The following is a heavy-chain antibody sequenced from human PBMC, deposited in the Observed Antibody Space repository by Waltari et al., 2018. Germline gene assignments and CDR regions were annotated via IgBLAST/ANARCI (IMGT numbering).Heavy chain of an antibody. V-gene: IGHV3-7*01. J-gene: IGHJ6*01. D-gene: IGHD5-12*01. CDR3: ARDSSYSGFYSYNYGMDV. Sequence: EVQLLESGGGWVQVGGSLRLSCAASGFSFNPYWITWVRQAPGNGLEWVDNRKNDGSQTYDGDSVKGRFTISRDNAGNSLYLQMHSLRAEDTAVYYCARDSSYSGFYSYNYGMDVWGQGTTVTVSS. CDR1: GFSFNPYW. CDR2: RKNDGSQT.